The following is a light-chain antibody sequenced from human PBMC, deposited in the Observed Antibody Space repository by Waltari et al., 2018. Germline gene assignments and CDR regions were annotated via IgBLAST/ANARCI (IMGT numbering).Light chain of an antibody. CDR1: QTVRTTY. CDR3: QQYDISPLT. CDR2: GAS. J-gene: IGKJ4*01. Sequence: EIVLTQSPGTLSLSPGDRATLSCRSIQTVRTTYLAWYQQKPCQAPTLLIYGASSRATGIPDRFSGSGSGTDFSLTISSLEPEDFAVYYCQQYDISPLTFGGGTKVEIK. V-gene: IGKV3-20*01.